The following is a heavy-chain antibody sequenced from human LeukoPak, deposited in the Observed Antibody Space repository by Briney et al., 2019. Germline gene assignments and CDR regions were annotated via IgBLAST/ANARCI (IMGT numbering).Heavy chain of an antibody. CDR3: NLWFGELLGEDY. J-gene: IGHJ4*02. V-gene: IGHV3-21*01. CDR1: GFTFSSYS. Sequence: PGGSLRLSCAASGFTFSSYSMNWVRQAPGKGLEWVSSISSSSSYIYYADSVKGRFTISRDNAKNSLYLQMNSLRAEDTAVYYCNLWFGELLGEDYWGQGTLVTVSS. D-gene: IGHD3-10*01. CDR2: ISSSSSYI.